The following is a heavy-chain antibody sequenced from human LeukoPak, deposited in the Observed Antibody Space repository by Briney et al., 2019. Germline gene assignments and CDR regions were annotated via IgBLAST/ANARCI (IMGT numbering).Heavy chain of an antibody. CDR3: ARPPWEHRDYYYYMDV. CDR1: GGTFSSYA. D-gene: IGHD1-26*01. J-gene: IGHJ6*03. CDR2: IIPIFGTA. V-gene: IGHV1-69*05. Sequence: SVKVSCKASGGTFSSYAISWVRQAHGQELEWMGGIIPIFGTANYAQKFQGRVTITTDESTSTAYMELSSLRSEDTAVYYCARPPWEHRDYYYYMDVWGKGTTVTVSS.